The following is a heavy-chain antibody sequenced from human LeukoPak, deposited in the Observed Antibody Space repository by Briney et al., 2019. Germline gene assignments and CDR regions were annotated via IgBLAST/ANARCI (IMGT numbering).Heavy chain of an antibody. Sequence: PGGSLRLSCTASGFTFSSYSMNWVRQAPGKRLEWVSSITSSSDYIYYADSVKGRFTISRDNAENSLHLQMNSLRAEDTAVYYCAREFKSGYGMWAWGQGTLVTVSS. CDR3: AREFKSGYGMWA. J-gene: IGHJ5*02. CDR1: GFTFSSYS. V-gene: IGHV3-21*01. D-gene: IGHD5-18*01. CDR2: ITSSSDYI.